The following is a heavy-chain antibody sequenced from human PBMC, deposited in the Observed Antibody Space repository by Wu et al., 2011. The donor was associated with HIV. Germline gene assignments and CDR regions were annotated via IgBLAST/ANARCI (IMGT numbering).Heavy chain of an antibody. D-gene: IGHD2-15*01. CDR2: INPNNGGT. J-gene: IGHJ4*02. CDR3: ARPYCSGGNCLGFDF. CDR1: GYTFTGYY. Sequence: QVQLVQSGAEVKKPGASVKLSCKASGYTFTGYYMYWVRQAPGQGLEWVGWINPNNGGTNYAQKFQGRVTMTRDTSISTAYIELSRLRSDDTAVYYCARPYCSGGNCLGFDFWGQGTLVTVSS. V-gene: IGHV1-2*02.